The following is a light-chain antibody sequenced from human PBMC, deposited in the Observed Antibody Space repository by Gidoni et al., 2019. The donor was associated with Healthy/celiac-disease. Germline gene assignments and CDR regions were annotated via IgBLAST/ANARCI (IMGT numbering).Light chain of an antibody. CDR2: KAS. J-gene: IGKJ1*01. V-gene: IGKV1-5*03. CDR1: QSLSSW. CDR3: QQYNRYSWT. Sequence: DIQMTQYPSTLSASVGDRVTITCRASQSLSSWLSWYQQTPGKAPKLLIYKASSLESGVPSRFSGSGSGTEFTLTISSLQPDDFATYYCQQYNRYSWTFGQGTKVEIK.